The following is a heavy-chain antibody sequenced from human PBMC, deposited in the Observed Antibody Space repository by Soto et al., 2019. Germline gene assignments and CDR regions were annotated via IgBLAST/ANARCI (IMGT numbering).Heavy chain of an antibody. CDR2: IKSKTDGGTT. Sequence: GGSQRLSCADSGFPFSNAWMHSVRQAQGKWLEWVGRIKSKTDGGTTDYAAPVKGRFTISRDDSKNTLYLQMNSLKTEDTAVYYCTTDPVTMIVVVPSSGWGQGTLVTSPQ. CDR1: GFPFSNAW. CDR3: TTDPVTMIVVVPSSG. V-gene: IGHV3-15*07. J-gene: IGHJ4*02. D-gene: IGHD3-22*01.